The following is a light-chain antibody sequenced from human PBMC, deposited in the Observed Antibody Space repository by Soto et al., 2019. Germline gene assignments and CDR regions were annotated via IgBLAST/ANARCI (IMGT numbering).Light chain of an antibody. CDR1: SGSIASNY. Sequence: NFMLTQPHSVSESPGKTVTISCTRSSGSIASNYVQWYQQRPGSAPTTVIYEDNQRPSGVPDRFSGSIDSSSNSASLTISGLKTEDEADYCCQSYDSNREVFGGGTKLTVL. V-gene: IGLV6-57*04. CDR2: EDN. CDR3: QSYDSNREV. J-gene: IGLJ2*01.